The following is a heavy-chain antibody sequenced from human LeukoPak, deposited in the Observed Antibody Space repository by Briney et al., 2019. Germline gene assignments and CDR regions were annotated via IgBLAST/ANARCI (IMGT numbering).Heavy chain of an antibody. V-gene: IGHV4-4*07. CDR2: IYTSGST. CDR1: GGSISSYY. D-gene: IGHD3-22*01. J-gene: IGHJ4*02. Sequence: SETLSLTCTVSGGSISSYYWSWIRQPPGKGLEWIGRIYTSGSTNYNPSLKSRVTMSVDTSKNQFSLKLSSVTAADMAVYYCARYYDSSGYYDYWGQGTLVTVSS. CDR3: ARYYDSSGYYDY.